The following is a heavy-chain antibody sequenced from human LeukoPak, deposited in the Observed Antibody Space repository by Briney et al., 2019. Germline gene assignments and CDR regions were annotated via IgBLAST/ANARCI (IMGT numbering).Heavy chain of an antibody. J-gene: IGHJ4*02. Sequence: GGSLRLSCAASGFTFSSYWMNWVRQTPGKGLEWVANIKQDGGEKHYVDSVEGRFTISRDNAKNSLYLQMNSLRAEDTAVYYCARGDWLDYWGQGTQVTVPS. CDR3: ARGDWLDY. D-gene: IGHD3/OR15-3a*01. CDR2: IKQDGGEK. CDR1: GFTFSSYW. V-gene: IGHV3-7*01.